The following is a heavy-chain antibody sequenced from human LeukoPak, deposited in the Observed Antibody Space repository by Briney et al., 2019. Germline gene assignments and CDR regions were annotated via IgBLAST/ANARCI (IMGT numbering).Heavy chain of an antibody. J-gene: IGHJ3*02. V-gene: IGHV1-69*13. Sequence: AASVTVSCKASGGTFSSYAISWVRQAPGQGLEWMGGIIPIFGTANYAQKFQGRVTITADESTSTAYMELSSLRSEDTAVYYCARKLVGSSGYYPSDALDIWGQGTMVTVSS. CDR2: IIPIFGTA. CDR3: ARKLVGSSGYYPSDALDI. CDR1: GGTFSSYA. D-gene: IGHD3-22*01.